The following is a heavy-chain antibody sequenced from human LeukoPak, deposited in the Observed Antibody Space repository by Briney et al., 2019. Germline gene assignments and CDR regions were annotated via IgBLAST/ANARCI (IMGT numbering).Heavy chain of an antibody. Sequence: PGGSLRLSCAASGFTFSSYAMSWVRQAPGKGLEWLSTISATGSHIYYANSVQGRFTTSRDNAKNSVYLQMNSLRAEDTAVYYCANNFNYWGQGTLVTVSS. CDR1: GFTFSSYA. CDR3: ANNFNY. CDR2: ISATGSHI. V-gene: IGHV3-21*01. J-gene: IGHJ4*02.